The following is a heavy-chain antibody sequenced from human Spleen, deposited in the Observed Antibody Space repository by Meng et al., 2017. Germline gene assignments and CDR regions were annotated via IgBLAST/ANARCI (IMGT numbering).Heavy chain of an antibody. J-gene: IGHJ4*02. V-gene: IGHV4-34*01. CDR1: GGSFSGYY. D-gene: IGHD6-13*01. CDR2: INHSGST. Sequence: QVQLQRWGAGLLKPSETLSLTCAVYGGSFSGYYWSWIRQPPGKGLEWIGEINHSGSTNYNPSLKSRVTISVDTSKNQFSLKLSSVTAADTAVYYCARGKRYSSSWSTTNYFDYWGQGTLVTVSS. CDR3: ARGKRYSSSWSTTNYFDY.